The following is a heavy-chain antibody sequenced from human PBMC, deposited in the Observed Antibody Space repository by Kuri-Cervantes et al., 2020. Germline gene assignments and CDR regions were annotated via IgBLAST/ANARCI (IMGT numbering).Heavy chain of an antibody. J-gene: IGHJ2*01. CDR2: IGAGGDT. CDR3: ARELSDYDSYGWYLDL. Sequence: GESLKISCAASGFTFSSYAMHWVRQATGKGLEWVSGIGAGGDTYYPGSVKGRFTISRDNAKNSLYLQMNSLRAGDTAVYYCARELSDYDSYGWYLDLWGRGTLVTVSS. CDR1: GFTFSSYA. V-gene: IGHV3-13*01. D-gene: IGHD3-22*01.